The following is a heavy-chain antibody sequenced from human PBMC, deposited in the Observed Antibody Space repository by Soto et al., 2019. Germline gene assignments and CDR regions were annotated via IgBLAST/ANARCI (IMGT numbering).Heavy chain of an antibody. J-gene: IGHJ3*02. CDR3: ASRCGPPGCFDI. V-gene: IGHV3-48*02. CDR2: ISSSSSTI. CDR1: GFTFSSYS. Sequence: EVQLVESGGGLVQPGGSLRLSCAASGFTFSSYSMNWVRQAPGKGLEWVSYISSSSSTIYYADSVKGRFTISRDNAKNSLYLKMNSLRDEDTAVYYCASRCGPPGCFDIWGQGTMVTVSS.